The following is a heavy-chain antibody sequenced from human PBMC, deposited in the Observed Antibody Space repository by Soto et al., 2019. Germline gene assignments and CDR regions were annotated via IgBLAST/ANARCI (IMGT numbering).Heavy chain of an antibody. CDR2: IWYDGSNK. Sequence: GGSLRLSCVASGFTFSSYGMHWVRQAPGKGLEWVAVIWYDGSNKYYADSVKGRFTISRDNSKNTLYLQMNSLRAEDTAVYYCARDRALDILTGYYAAPDAFDIWGQGTMVTVSS. CDR1: GFTFSSYG. J-gene: IGHJ3*02. CDR3: ARDRALDILTGYYAAPDAFDI. D-gene: IGHD3-9*01. V-gene: IGHV3-33*01.